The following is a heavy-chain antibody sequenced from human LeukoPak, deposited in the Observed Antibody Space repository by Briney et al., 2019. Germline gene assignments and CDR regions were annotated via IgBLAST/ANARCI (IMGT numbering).Heavy chain of an antibody. CDR3: ARHGPSLSTSFDY. CDR1: GGSISGSSYY. J-gene: IGHJ4*02. D-gene: IGHD2-2*01. Sequence: SETLSFTCTVSGGSISGSSYYWGWIRQPPGKGLEWIGSIYYSGSTYYNPSLKSRVTISVDTSKNQFSLKLSSVTAADTAVYYCARHGPSLSTSFDYWRQGTLVTVSS. CDR2: IYYSGST. V-gene: IGHV4-39*01.